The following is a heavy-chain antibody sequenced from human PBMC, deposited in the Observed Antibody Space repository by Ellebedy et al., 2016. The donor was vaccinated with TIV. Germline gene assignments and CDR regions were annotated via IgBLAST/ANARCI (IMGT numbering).Heavy chain of an antibody. CDR3: ARDRRGSYDY. D-gene: IGHD3-10*01. Sequence: MPGGSLRLSCTVSGGSISSYYWTWIRQTPEKGLQWIGYISNTGRTNYNPSLQSRVTISVDTSRNQFSLKLTSVTAADTAVYYCARDRRGSYDYWGQGTLITVSS. J-gene: IGHJ4*02. CDR1: GGSISSYY. V-gene: IGHV4-59*01. CDR2: ISNTGRT.